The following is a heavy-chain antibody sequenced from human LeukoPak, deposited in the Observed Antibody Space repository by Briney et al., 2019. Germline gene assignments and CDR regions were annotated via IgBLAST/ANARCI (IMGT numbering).Heavy chain of an antibody. J-gene: IGHJ4*02. CDR1: GFTFSSYG. V-gene: IGHV3-33*01. CDR2: IWYDGSKK. D-gene: IGHD3-3*01. Sequence: GGSLRLSCAASGFTFSSYGMHWVRQDPGKGLEWVAVIWYDGSKKYYVASVKGRFTISRDNCKNTLYPQMNSLRAEDTAVYYCARDPSLGVVPRFASWGQGTWVTVSS. CDR3: ARDPSLGVVPRFAS.